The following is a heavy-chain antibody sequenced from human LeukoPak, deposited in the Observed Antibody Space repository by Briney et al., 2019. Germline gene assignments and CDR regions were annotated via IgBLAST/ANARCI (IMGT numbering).Heavy chain of an antibody. CDR3: ARGPGTYYYYYGMDV. Sequence: ASVKVSCTASGYTFTSYGISWVRQATGQGLEWMGWMNPNSGNTGYAQKFQGRVTMTRNTSISTAYMELSSLRSEDTAVYYCARGPGTYYYYYGMDVWGQGTTVTVSS. CDR1: GYTFTSYG. CDR2: MNPNSGNT. V-gene: IGHV1-8*02. J-gene: IGHJ6*02.